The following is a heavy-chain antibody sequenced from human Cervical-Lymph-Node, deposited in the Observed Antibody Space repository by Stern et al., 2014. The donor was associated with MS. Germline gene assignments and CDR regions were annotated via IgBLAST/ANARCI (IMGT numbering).Heavy chain of an antibody. CDR1: GFTFSSYG. D-gene: IGHD6-19*01. Sequence: VQLVESGGGVVQPGRSLRLSCAASGFTFSSYGMHWVRQAPGKGLEWVAVIWYDGSNKYYADSVKGRFTISRDNSKNTLYLQMNSLRAEDTAVYYCARGEAVAAPDYGGQGTLVTVSS. V-gene: IGHV3-33*01. J-gene: IGHJ4*02. CDR2: IWYDGSNK. CDR3: ARGEAVAAPDY.